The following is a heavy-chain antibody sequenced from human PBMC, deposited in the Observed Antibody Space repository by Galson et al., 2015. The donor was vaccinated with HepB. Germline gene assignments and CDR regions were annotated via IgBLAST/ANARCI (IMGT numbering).Heavy chain of an antibody. V-gene: IGHV1-18*04. CDR1: GYTFTSNG. Sequence: SVKVSCKASGYTFTSNGITWVRQAPGQGLEWMGWISPNNGNTNYAQKPRGRVTMTTDTFTSTAYVELRSLKSDDTAVYYCARGGMGGMDVWGQGTTVTVSS. D-gene: IGHD3-16*01. CDR3: ARGGMGGMDV. J-gene: IGHJ6*02. CDR2: ISPNNGNT.